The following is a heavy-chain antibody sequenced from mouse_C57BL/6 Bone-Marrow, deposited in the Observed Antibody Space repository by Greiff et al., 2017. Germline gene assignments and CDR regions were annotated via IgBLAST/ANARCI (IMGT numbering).Heavy chain of an antibody. Sequence: VQLQQSGPELVRPGASVKISCNAPGYTFTSHWMQWVRPRPGQGLEWIGEIFPGSGSTYYNEKFKGKATLTVDTSSSAAYMPLSSLTSADSAVYFGARPHYCGSGRDYWGQGTTLTVSS. D-gene: IGHD1-1*01. J-gene: IGHJ2*01. CDR2: IFPGSGST. CDR1: GYTFTSHW. CDR3: ARPHYCGSGRDY. V-gene: IGHV1-56*01.